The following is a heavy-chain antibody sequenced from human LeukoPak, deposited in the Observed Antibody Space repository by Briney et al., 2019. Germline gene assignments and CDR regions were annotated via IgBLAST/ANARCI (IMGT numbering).Heavy chain of an antibody. CDR1: GSTFSSYS. V-gene: IGHV3-48*04. CDR2: ISSDSGTI. D-gene: IGHD2-15*01. J-gene: IGHJ4*02. Sequence: GGSLRLSCVASGSTFSSYSMNWVRQAPGQGLDWVSYISSDSGTIYYADSVRGRFTISRDNAQNSLYLQMNSLRAEDTAVYYCAREGRLRPSHIDYWGQGTLVTVSS. CDR3: AREGRLRPSHIDY.